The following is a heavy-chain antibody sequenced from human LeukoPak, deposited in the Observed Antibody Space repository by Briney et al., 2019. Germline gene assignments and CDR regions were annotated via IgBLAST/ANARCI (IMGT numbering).Heavy chain of an antibody. V-gene: IGHV1-24*01. CDR3: AAHYYDSSGYYFSRGLLGGIFDY. CDR1: GYTLTELS. CDR2: FDPEDGET. J-gene: IGHJ4*02. D-gene: IGHD3-22*01. Sequence: ASVKVSCKVSGYTLTELSMHWVRQAPGKGLEWMGGFDPEDGETIYAQKFQGRVTMTEDTSTDTAYMELSSLRSEDTAVYYCAAHYYDSSGYYFSRGLLGGIFDYWGQGTLVTVSS.